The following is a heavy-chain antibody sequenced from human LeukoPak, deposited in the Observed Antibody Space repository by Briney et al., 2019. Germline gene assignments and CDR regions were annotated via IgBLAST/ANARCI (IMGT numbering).Heavy chain of an antibody. CDR3: ASTYHYDSSGYYPFDY. Sequence: GASLRLSCSASGFSFSNNAMHWVRQAPGKGLEYVSGISSNGGTTVYADSVKGRFTISRDNSKRTLFLQMSSLRTEDTAIYYCASTYHYDSSGYYPFDYWGQGTLVTVSS. CDR1: GFSFSNNA. V-gene: IGHV3-64D*09. D-gene: IGHD3-22*01. J-gene: IGHJ4*02. CDR2: ISSNGGTT.